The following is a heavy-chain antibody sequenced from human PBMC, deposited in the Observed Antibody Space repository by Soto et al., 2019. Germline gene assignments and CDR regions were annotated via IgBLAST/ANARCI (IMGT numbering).Heavy chain of an antibody. CDR2: IYYSGST. CDR3: ARDNWNYPSYFDY. J-gene: IGHJ4*02. D-gene: IGHD1-7*01. Sequence: SETLSLTCTVSGGSISSGDYYWSWIRQPPGKGLEWIGYIYYSGSTYYNPSLKSRVTISVDTSKNQFSLKLSSVTAADTAVYYCARDNWNYPSYFDYWGQGTLVTVSS. V-gene: IGHV4-30-4*01. CDR1: GGSISSGDYY.